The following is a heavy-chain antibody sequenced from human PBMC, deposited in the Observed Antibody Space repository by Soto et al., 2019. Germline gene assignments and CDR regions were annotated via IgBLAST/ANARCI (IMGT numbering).Heavy chain of an antibody. J-gene: IGHJ5*02. D-gene: IGHD2-21*01. V-gene: IGHV4-34*01. CDR1: GGSLSDNY. CDR2: INHAGNT. CDR3: ARGRGEFDP. Sequence: QVHLQQWGAGLLKPSETLSLTCAVYGGSLSDNYWNWLRQSPGKGLEWIGEINHAGNTNYNPSLWGRVIISVDTAKMQFSLNLRSVSASDTAVYYCARGRGEFDPWGQGTPVTVSS.